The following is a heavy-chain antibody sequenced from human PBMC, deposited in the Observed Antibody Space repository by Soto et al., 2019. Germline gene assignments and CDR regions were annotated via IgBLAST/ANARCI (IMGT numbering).Heavy chain of an antibody. V-gene: IGHV1-46*01. J-gene: IGHJ4*02. D-gene: IGHD2-2*01. CDR3: ARDGVVVPSALYYFDY. Sequence: QVQLVQSGAEVRKPGASVKVSCKASGYTFTSYYMHWVRQAPGQGLERMGIINPSGYGTSYAQKFQGRVTMTRDTSTSTFYMELSSLRSEDTAVYFCARDGVVVPSALYYFDYWGQGTLVTVSS. CDR2: INPSGYGT. CDR1: GYTFTSYY.